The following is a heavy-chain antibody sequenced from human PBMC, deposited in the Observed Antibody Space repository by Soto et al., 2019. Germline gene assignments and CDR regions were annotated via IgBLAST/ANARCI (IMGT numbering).Heavy chain of an antibody. V-gene: IGHV3-23*01. Sequence: VQLLESGGGLVQPGGSLRLSCAASGFTFSNYAMSWVRQAPGKGLEWVSAVSGSGGNTYYADSVQGRFTISRDNSKNMLHLQMNSLRAEGTAVYYCAKLNLFVSAAAGRGPFDYWGQGTLVTVSS. CDR2: VSGSGGNT. CDR3: AKLNLFVSAAAGRGPFDY. CDR1: GFTFSNYA. J-gene: IGHJ4*02. D-gene: IGHD6-13*01.